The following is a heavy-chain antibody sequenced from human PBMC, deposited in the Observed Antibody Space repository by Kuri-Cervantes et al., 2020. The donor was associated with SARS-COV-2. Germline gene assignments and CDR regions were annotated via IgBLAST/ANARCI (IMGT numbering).Heavy chain of an antibody. Sequence: SGPTLVKPTQTLTLTCTFSGFSLSTSGMCVSWIRQPPGKALEWLARIDWDDDKYYSTFLKTRLTISKDTSKNQVVLTMTNMDPVDTATYYCARIPAVVNAFDIWGQGTMVTVSS. D-gene: IGHD2-21*01. V-gene: IGHV2-70*11. CDR1: GFSLSTSGMC. CDR3: ARIPAVVNAFDI. CDR2: IDWDDDK. J-gene: IGHJ3*02.